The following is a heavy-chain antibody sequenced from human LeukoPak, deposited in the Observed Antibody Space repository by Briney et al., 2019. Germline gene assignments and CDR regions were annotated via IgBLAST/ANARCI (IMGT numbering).Heavy chain of an antibody. D-gene: IGHD2-15*01. CDR2: IRQDGSEK. Sequence: GGSLRLSCAASEFTFSSYWMSWFRQAPGKGLEWVANIRQDGSEKYYMDSVKGRFTISRDNAKNSLYLQMHSLRAEDTAMYYCARDPSCSGGTCRDGYFDYWGQGILVTVSS. J-gene: IGHJ4*02. V-gene: IGHV3-7*01. CDR1: EFTFSSYW. CDR3: ARDPSCSGGTCRDGYFDY.